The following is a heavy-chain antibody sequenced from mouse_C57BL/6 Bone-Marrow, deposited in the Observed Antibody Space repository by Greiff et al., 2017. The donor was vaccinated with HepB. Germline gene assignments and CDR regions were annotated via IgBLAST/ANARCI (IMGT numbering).Heavy chain of an antibody. V-gene: IGHV1-64*01. Sequence: QVQLQQPGAELVKPGASVKLSCKASGYTFTSYWMHWVKQRPGQGLEWIGMIHPNSGSTNYNEKFKSKATLTVDKSSSTAYMQRSSLTSEDSAVYYCARRRGSSYAMDYWGQGTSVTVSS. CDR2: IHPNSGST. J-gene: IGHJ4*01. CDR3: ARRRGSSYAMDY. CDR1: GYTFTSYW. D-gene: IGHD1-1*01.